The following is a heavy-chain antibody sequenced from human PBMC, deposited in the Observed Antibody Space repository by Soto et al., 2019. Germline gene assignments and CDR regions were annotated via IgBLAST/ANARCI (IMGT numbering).Heavy chain of an antibody. CDR3: ARIPVDTSMIYWLDP. V-gene: IGHV4-61*08. CDR2: IYYSRNT. J-gene: IGHJ5*02. Sequence: PSETLSLTCTVSGGSVSSGDYYWSWIRQPPGKGLEWIGYIYYSRNTNYNPSLKSRVIISVDTSKNLFSLKLTSVTAADTAVYYCARIPVDTSMIYWLDPWGQGTLVTVSS. D-gene: IGHD5-18*01. CDR1: GGSVSSGDYY.